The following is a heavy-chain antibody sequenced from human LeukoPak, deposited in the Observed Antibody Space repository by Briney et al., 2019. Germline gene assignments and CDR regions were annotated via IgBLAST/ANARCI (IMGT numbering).Heavy chain of an antibody. Sequence: PGGSLRLSCAASGFTFSDYMSWIRQAPGKGLEWVSYISTTGNTIYYADSVKGRFTISRDNAKKSLYLQMSSLRAEDTAVYYCARLVSNWFDPWGQGTLVTVSS. CDR3: ARLVSNWFDP. CDR1: GFTFSDY. CDR2: ISTTGNTI. V-gene: IGHV3-11*01. J-gene: IGHJ5*02. D-gene: IGHD1-26*01.